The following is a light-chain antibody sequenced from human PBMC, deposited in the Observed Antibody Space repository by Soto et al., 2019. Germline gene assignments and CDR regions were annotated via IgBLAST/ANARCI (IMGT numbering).Light chain of an antibody. V-gene: IGKV3-20*01. Sequence: EIVLTQSPGTLSLSPGERATLSCRASQSATSSYLAWYQQRPGQAPRLFIYAASSRATGIPDRFSGSGSGTDFTLTISRLEPEDFAVYYCQQYGTSPRTFGQGTKVDIK. CDR2: AAS. J-gene: IGKJ1*01. CDR3: QQYGTSPRT. CDR1: QSATSSY.